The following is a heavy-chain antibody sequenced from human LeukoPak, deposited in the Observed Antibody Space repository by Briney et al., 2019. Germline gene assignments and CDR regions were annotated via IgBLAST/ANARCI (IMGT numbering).Heavy chain of an antibody. CDR2: ISSSSSYI. CDR3: ARYGPYSGSKGDAFDI. CDR1: GFTFGSYS. J-gene: IGHJ3*02. V-gene: IGHV3-21*01. Sequence: PGGSLRLSCAASGFTFGSYSMNWVRQAPGKGLEWVSSISSSSSYIYYADSVKGRFTISRDNAKNSLYLQMNSLRAEDTAVYYCARYGPYSGSKGDAFDIWGQGTMVTVSS. D-gene: IGHD5-12*01.